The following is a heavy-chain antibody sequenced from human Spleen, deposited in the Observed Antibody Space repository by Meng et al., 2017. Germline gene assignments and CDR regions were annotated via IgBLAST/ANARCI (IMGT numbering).Heavy chain of an antibody. D-gene: IGHD5-12*01. CDR1: RFTISIYE. Sequence: GEFLKISRAASRFTISIYEVRWVRQAPGRGLEWLSYISSSGSTIFYAESVKGRFTISRDNAKNSLYLQMNSLRAEYTAVYYCAKGPKWLYASFDVWGQGTTVTVSS. J-gene: IGHJ6*02. CDR3: AKGPKWLYASFDV. V-gene: IGHV3-48*03. CDR2: ISSSGSTI.